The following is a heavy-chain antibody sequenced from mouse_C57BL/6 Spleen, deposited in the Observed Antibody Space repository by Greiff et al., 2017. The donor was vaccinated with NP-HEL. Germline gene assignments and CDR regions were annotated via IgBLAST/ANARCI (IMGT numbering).Heavy chain of an antibody. CDR2: INPNNGGT. V-gene: IGHV1-26*01. CDR1: GYTFTDYY. CDR3: APIWHY. J-gene: IGHJ2*01. Sequence: VQLQQSGPELVKPGASVKISCKASGYTFTDYYMNWVKQSHGKSLEWIGDINPNNGGTSYNQKFKGKATLTVDKSSSTAYMELRSLTSEDSAVYYCAPIWHYWGKGTTLTVAS.